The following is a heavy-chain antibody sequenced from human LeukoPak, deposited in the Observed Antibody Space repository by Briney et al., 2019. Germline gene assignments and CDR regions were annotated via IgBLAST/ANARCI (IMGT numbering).Heavy chain of an antibody. CDR1: GFTFSSYG. CDR2: IWYDGSNK. Sequence: PGRSLRLSCAASGFTFSSYGMHWVRQAPGKGLEWVAVIWYDGSNKYYADSVKGRFTISRDNSKNTLYLQMNSLRAEGTAVYYCARDSCGGDCLDYRGQGTLVTVSS. J-gene: IGHJ4*02. CDR3: ARDSCGGDCLDY. V-gene: IGHV3-33*01. D-gene: IGHD2-21*01.